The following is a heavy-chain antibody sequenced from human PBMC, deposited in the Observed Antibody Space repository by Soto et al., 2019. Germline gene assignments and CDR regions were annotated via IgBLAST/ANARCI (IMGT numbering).Heavy chain of an antibody. CDR2: MNPTSGNT. CDR1: GYTFTSYD. J-gene: IGHJ5*02. CDR3: GRVIKYGDYSRWFDP. D-gene: IGHD4-17*01. V-gene: IGHV1-8*01. Sequence: QVQLVQSGAEVKKPGASVKVSCKASGYTFTSYDINWVRQATGQGFEYLGWMNPTSGNTDYVKKFQGRVTMTRDTSISTADMELSRLRSEDTAVYYCGRVIKYGDYSRWFDPWGPGTLVTVSS.